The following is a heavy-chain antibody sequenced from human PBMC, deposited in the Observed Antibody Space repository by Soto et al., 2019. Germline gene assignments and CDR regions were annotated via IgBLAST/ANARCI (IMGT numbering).Heavy chain of an antibody. J-gene: IGHJ4*02. Sequence: EVQLLESGGGLVQPGGSLTLSCATSGFTFSSYAMVWVRQAAEKGLEWVASISNNGDTAYYADSVKGRFTISRGNSGNTLYLQMNGLRADDTALYFCAKSRVFIGAIVTLLDSWGQGTQVTVSS. CDR3: AKSRVFIGAIVTLLDS. V-gene: IGHV3-23*01. CDR1: GFTFSSYA. D-gene: IGHD3-16*02. CDR2: ISNNGDTA.